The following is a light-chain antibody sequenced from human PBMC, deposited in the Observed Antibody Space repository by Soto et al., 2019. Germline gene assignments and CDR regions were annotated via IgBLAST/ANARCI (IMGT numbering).Light chain of an antibody. J-gene: IGKJ2*01. CDR1: QDIKTY. V-gene: IGKV1-13*02. CDR3: HQYSGPPYT. CDR2: GTF. Sequence: AILLTQSPSSLSASVGDRVSITCRASQDIKTYLAWYQQKEGKAPKLLISGTFTLQSGVPSRFNGSGSGTDFTLTISRLQPEDFATYYCHQYSGPPYTVGQGTKLEIK.